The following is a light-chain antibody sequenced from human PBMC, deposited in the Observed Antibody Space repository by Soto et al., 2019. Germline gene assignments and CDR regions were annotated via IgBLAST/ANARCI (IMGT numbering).Light chain of an antibody. CDR3: QQYNHWPPPPT. V-gene: IGKV3-15*01. Sequence: EIVMTQSPSTLSVSPLERSTLSCRASQRINSDLAWYQQRPGQAPRLLIYAASTRAAGIPARFSGSGSGTKFTLTISSLQSEDSAVYYCQQYNHWPPPPTFGGGTKVDIK. J-gene: IGKJ4*01. CDR1: QRINSD. CDR2: AAS.